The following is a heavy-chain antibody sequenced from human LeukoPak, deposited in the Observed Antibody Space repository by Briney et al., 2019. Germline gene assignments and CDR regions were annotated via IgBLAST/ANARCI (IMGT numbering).Heavy chain of an antibody. CDR2: INGGNGNT. J-gene: IGHJ6*02. CDR3: ARVPFDIVVVPAARYGMDV. V-gene: IGHV1-3*01. Sequence: ASVKVSCKAYGYTFTSYSMHWVRQAPGQRLEWMGWINGGNGNTKYSLKFQGRVTITRDTSASTAYMELSSLRSDDTAVYYCARVPFDIVVVPAARYGMDVWGQGTTVTVSS. D-gene: IGHD2-2*01. CDR1: GYTFTSYS.